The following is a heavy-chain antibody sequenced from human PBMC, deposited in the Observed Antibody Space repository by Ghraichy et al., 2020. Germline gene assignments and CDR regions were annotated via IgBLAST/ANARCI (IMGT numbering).Heavy chain of an antibody. D-gene: IGHD2-2*01. CDR3: ARDGRIAEVPSY. Sequence: GGSLRLSCAVSGFTFSEYWMSWVRQAPGKGLEWVANIQQDGSEKNYVDSVKGRFTISRDNAKNSLFLQMNSLRVEDTAVYYCARDGRIAEVPSYWGQGTLVTVSS. J-gene: IGHJ1*01. V-gene: IGHV3-7*01. CDR2: IQQDGSEK. CDR1: GFTFSEYW.